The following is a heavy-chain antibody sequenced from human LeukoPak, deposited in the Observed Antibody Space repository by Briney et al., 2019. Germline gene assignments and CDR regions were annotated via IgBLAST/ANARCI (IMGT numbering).Heavy chain of an antibody. CDR2: INPNSGGT. CDR3: ARSRSLGDAFDI. J-gene: IGHJ3*02. V-gene: IGHV1-2*02. Sequence: ASVKVFCKASGYTFTGYYMHWVRQAPGQGLEWMGWINPNSGGTKYAQKFQGRVTMTRDTSISTAYMELSRLRSDDTAVYYCARSRSLGDAFDIWGQGTMVTVSS. CDR1: GYTFTGYY.